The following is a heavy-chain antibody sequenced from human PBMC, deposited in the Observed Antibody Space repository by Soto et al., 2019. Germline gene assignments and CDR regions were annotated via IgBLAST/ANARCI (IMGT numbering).Heavy chain of an antibody. D-gene: IGHD3-10*01. V-gene: IGHV3-48*01. CDR3: ARDRERLFDP. CDR2: ISSSSSTI. J-gene: IGHJ5*02. Sequence: GGSLRLSGAASGFTFSSYSMNWVRQAPGKGLEWVSYISSSSSTIYYADSVKGRFNISRDNAKNSLYLQMDSLRAEDTAVYYCARDRERLFDPWGQGTLVTVSS. CDR1: GFTFSSYS.